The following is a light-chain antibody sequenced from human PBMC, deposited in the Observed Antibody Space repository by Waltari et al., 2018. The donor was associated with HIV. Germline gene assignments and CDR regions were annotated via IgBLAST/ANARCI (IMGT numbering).Light chain of an antibody. CDR3: SSYRTNNTIV. J-gene: IGLJ1*01. Sequence: QSVLTQPPSVSASPGPSVNISCTGTTTHVGSSNRLSWYLQAPGTAPKVLIYEVKRRPSGVPDRFSGSKSGTTASLTISGLQADDEADYYCSSYRTNNTIVFGTGTKVTVL. V-gene: IGLV2-18*02. CDR2: EVK. CDR1: TTHVGSSNR.